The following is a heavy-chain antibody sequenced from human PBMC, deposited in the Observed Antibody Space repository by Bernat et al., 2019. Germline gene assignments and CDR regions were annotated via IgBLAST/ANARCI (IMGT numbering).Heavy chain of an antibody. CDR2: IYSGGST. CDR3: ARDAFDI. J-gene: IGHJ3*02. V-gene: IGHV3-66*01. Sequence: EVRLVESGGALVQPGGSLRLSCAASGFTVSSNYMSWVHQAPGKGLEWVSIIYSGGSTDYTDSVKGRFTIFRDNSRNTFYLQMNSLRAEDTAVYYCARDAFDIWGQGTMVTVSS. CDR1: GFTVSSNY.